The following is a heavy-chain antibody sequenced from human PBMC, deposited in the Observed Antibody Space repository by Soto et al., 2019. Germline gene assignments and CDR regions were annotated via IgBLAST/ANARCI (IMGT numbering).Heavy chain of an antibody. D-gene: IGHD6-19*01. V-gene: IGHV4-34*01. Sequence: SETLSLTCTVYGGSFSGYYWSWIRQPPGKGLEWIGEINHSGSTNYNPSLKSRVTISVDPSKNQFSLKLSSVTAADTAVYYGARGLYSSGWYSWFDPWGQGTLVTVSS. CDR3: ARGLYSSGWYSWFDP. CDR1: GGSFSGYY. CDR2: INHSGST. J-gene: IGHJ5*02.